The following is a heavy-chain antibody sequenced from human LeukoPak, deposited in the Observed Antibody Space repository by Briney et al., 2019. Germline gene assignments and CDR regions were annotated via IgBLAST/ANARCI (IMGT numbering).Heavy chain of an antibody. D-gene: IGHD3-22*01. V-gene: IGHV4-59*01. CDR1: GGSISSYY. Sequence: SETLSLTCTVSGGSISSYYWSWIRQPPGKGLEWIGYIYYSGSTNYNPSLKSRITISVDTSKNQFSLKMSSVTAADTAVYYCATQNYYDSSGSTNWGQGTLVTVSS. CDR3: ATQNYYDSSGSTN. J-gene: IGHJ4*02. CDR2: IYYSGST.